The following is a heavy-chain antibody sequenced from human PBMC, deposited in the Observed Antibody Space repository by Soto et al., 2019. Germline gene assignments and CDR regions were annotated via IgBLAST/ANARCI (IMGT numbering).Heavy chain of an antibody. CDR1: GFTFSNYA. CDR2: LSFDGNNK. CDR3: ARGPFGDAAMVTNYFDY. D-gene: IGHD5-18*01. J-gene: IGHJ4*02. V-gene: IGHV3-30-3*01. Sequence: QVQLVESGGGVVQPGRSLRLSCAASGFTFSNYAIHWVRQAPGKGLEWVAVLSFDGNNKHYADSVKGRFTISRDNSKNTLYLQMNSLRAEDTAVYYCARGPFGDAAMVTNYFDYWGQGTLGTVSS.